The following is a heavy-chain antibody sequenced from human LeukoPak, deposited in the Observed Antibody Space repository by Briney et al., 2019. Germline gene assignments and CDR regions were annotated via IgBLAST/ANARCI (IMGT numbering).Heavy chain of an antibody. V-gene: IGHV3-66*01. J-gene: IGHJ4*02. CDR3: ARDRNYYGSGSLGY. CDR2: IYSDGST. CDR1: GFTVSSNY. Sequence: GGSLRLSCAVSGFTVSSNYMNWVRQAPGKGLEWVSVIYSDGSTYYVDSVKGRFTISRDNSKNTLYLQMNSLRAEDTAVYYCARDRNYYGSGSLGYWGQGTLVTVSS. D-gene: IGHD3-10*01.